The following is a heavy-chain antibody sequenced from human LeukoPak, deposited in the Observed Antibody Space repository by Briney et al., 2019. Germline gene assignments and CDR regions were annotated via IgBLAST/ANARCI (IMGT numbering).Heavy chain of an antibody. J-gene: IGHJ5*02. CDR1: GGSISSSGYY. CDR2: IYYSGST. V-gene: IGHV4-31*03. CDR3: ARDLFLLWFGEEWPPNWFDP. Sequence: SETLSLTCTVSGGSISSSGYYWSWIRQHPGKGLEWIGYIYYSGSTYYNPSLKSRVTISVDTSKNQFSLKLSSVTAADTAVYYCARDLFLLWFGEEWPPNWFDPWGQGTLVTVSS. D-gene: IGHD3-10*01.